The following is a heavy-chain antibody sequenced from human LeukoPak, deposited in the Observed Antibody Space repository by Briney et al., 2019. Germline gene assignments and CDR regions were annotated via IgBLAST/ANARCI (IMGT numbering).Heavy chain of an antibody. CDR2: IVVGSGNT. Sequence: ASVTVSFTASGFTFTISAMQWVGQARGQRREWIGWIVVGSGNTNYAQKFQERVTITRDMSTSTAYMELSSLRSEDTAVYYCAAGHTVTTSWGQGTLVTVSS. CDR3: AAGHTVTTS. V-gene: IGHV1-58*02. J-gene: IGHJ4*02. D-gene: IGHD4-11*01. CDR1: GFTFTISA.